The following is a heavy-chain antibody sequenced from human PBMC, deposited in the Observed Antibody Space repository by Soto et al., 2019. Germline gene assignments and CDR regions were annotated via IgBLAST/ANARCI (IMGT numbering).Heavy chain of an antibody. D-gene: IGHD3-10*01. J-gene: IGHJ6*02. CDR3: ASQYGSSYYYGMDV. Sequence: SETLSLTCTVSGGSISSGDYYWSWIRQPPGKGLEWIGYIYYSGSAYYNPSLKSRVTISVDTSKNQFSLKLSSVTAADTAVYYCASQYGSSYYYGMDVWGQGTTVTVSS. CDR1: GGSISSGDYY. CDR2: IYYSGSA. V-gene: IGHV4-30-4*01.